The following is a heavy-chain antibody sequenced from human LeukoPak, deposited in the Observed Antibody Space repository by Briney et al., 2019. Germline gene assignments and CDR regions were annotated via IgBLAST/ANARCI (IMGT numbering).Heavy chain of an antibody. J-gene: IGHJ4*02. Sequence: GGSLRLSCAASGLTFSSYWMSWVRQAPGKGLEWVANIKQDGSEKYYVDSVKGRFTISRDNAKNSLFLQMNSLRAEDTAVYFCASDWDYCGQGTLVTVSS. CDR1: GLTFSSYW. CDR3: ASDWDY. V-gene: IGHV3-7*05. CDR2: IKQDGSEK.